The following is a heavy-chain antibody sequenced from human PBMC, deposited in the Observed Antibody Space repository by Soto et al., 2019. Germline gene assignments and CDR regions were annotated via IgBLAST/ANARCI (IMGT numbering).Heavy chain of an antibody. D-gene: IGHD2-2*01. CDR2: ISAYNGNT. CDR1: GYTFTSYG. V-gene: IGHV1-18*01. J-gene: IGHJ4*02. CDR3: ARDPDIVVVPAAREQDFDY. Sequence: ASVKVSCKASGYTFTSYGISWVRQAPGQGLEWMGWISAYNGNTNYAQKLQGRVTMTTDTSTSTAYMELRSLRSDDTAVYYCARDPDIVVVPAAREQDFDYWGQGTLVTVSS.